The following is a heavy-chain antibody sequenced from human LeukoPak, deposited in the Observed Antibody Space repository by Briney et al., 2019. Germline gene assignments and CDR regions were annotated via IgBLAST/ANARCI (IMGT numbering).Heavy chain of an antibody. CDR2: INTSDGNP. D-gene: IGHD3-10*01. V-gene: IGHV7-4-1*02. J-gene: IGHJ2*01. CDR1: GYTFTSYA. Sequence: ASVKVSCKASGYTFTSYAMNWVRQAPGQGLEWMGWINTSDGNPTYAQDFTGRFVFSLDTSVNTVYLQINSLKAEDTAVYYCARDWAVTNPYYTGSESYGGYFDLWGRGTLVTVSS. CDR3: ARDWAVTNPYYTGSESYGGYFDL.